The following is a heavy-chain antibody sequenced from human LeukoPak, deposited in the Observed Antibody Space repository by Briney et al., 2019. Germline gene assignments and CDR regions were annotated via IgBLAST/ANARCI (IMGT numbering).Heavy chain of an antibody. CDR3: ARHEGYGLEGGFDY. V-gene: IGHV4-39*01. CDR1: GGSISSSTYY. D-gene: IGHD5-18*01. J-gene: IGHJ4*02. Sequence: PSETLSLACTVSGGSISSSTYYWGWIRRPPGKGLEWIGNIYYSGSTYYNPSLKSRVTISVDTSKNQFSLKLSSVTAADTAVYYCARHEGYGLEGGFDYWGQGTLVTVSS. CDR2: IYYSGST.